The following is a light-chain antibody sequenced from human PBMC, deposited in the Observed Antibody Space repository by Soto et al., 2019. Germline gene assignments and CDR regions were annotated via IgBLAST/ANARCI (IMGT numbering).Light chain of an antibody. CDR2: GVS. CDR3: QQSYSSPLLA. Sequence: DIHMTQSPSSLYASIGDRVTITCRSSQIIDTYLNWYQQKAGKAPKLLIYGVSKLQSGVPPRFSGSGSGTEFTLTITGLQPDDCATYYCQQSYSSPLLAFGGGTKVEIK. V-gene: IGKV1-39*01. CDR1: QIIDTY. J-gene: IGKJ4*01.